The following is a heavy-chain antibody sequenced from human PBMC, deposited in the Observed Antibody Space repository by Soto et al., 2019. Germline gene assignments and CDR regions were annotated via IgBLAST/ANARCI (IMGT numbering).Heavy chain of an antibody. CDR3: AKSVLKTWYYGMDV. CDR1: GFTFSSYA. Sequence: EVQLLESGGGLVQPGGSLRLSCAASGFTFSSYAVSWVRQAPGKGLEWVSLISGSGASTYYADSVKGRFTISRDNSKNTLFLQVNSLRVEDTAVYYCAKSVLKTWYYGMDVWGQGTTVTVSS. J-gene: IGHJ6*02. CDR2: ISGSGAST. V-gene: IGHV3-23*01.